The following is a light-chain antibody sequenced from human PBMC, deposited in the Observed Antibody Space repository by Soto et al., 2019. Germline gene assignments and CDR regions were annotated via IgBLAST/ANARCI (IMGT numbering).Light chain of an antibody. V-gene: IGKV3-15*01. CDR1: QSVSSN. Sequence: EIVMTQSPATLSVSPGERATLSCRASQSVSSNLACYQQQPCQAPRLLIYGASTRATGLPARFSGSGSGTEFTLTISSLQSEDFAVYECQHYNTWPRTFGQGTKVEIQ. CDR2: GAS. CDR3: QHYNTWPRT. J-gene: IGKJ1*01.